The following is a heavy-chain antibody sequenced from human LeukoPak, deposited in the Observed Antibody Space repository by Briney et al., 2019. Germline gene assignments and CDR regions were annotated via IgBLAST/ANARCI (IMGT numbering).Heavy chain of an antibody. J-gene: IGHJ4*02. D-gene: IGHD2-21*02. V-gene: IGHV1-2*06. Sequence: GASVKVSCKASGYTFTGYYMHWVRQAPGQGLEWMGRINPNNGGTNCAQKFQGRVTMTGDTSISTAYMELSSLRSDDTAVYYCAREHHYCGGDCYPIFDYWGQGTLVTVSS. CDR3: AREHHYCGGDCYPIFDY. CDR1: GYTFTGYY. CDR2: INPNNGGT.